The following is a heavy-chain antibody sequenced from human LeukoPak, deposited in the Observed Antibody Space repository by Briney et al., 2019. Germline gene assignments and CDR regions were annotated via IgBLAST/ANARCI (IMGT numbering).Heavy chain of an antibody. V-gene: IGHV3-23*01. J-gene: IGHJ4*02. CDR3: AKERTLGRARYFDF. CDR1: GFTFVIYV. D-gene: IGHD3-10*01. Sequence: GGSLRLSCAAFGFTFVIYVMSWVRQAPGKGLEWVSAISGSGGSTYYADSVKGRFTISRDNSTNTLYLQMNSLRAEDTAVYYCAKERTLGRARYFDFWGQGTLVTVSS. CDR2: ISGSGGST.